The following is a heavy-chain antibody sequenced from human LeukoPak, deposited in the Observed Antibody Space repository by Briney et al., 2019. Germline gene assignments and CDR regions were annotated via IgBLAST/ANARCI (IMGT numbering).Heavy chain of an antibody. Sequence: SETLSLTRTVSGGSISSYYWSWIRQPPGKGLEWIGYIYYSGSTNYNPSLKSRVTISVDMSKNQFSLKLSSVTAADTAVYFCARGVWEPYYWGQGTLVTVSS. CDR3: ARGVWEPYY. J-gene: IGHJ4*02. CDR1: GGSISSYY. V-gene: IGHV4-59*08. CDR2: IYYSGST. D-gene: IGHD1-26*01.